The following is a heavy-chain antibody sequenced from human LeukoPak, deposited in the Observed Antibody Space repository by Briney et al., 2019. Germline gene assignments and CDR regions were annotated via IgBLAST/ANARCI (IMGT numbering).Heavy chain of an antibody. CDR2: ITPSGGST. CDR3: ARDGEVASSYGYYYNYMDV. J-gene: IGHJ6*03. D-gene: IGHD5-18*01. V-gene: IGHV1-46*01. Sequence: ASVKVSCKASGYTFTTYYMRWVRQAPGQGLEWMGIITPSGGSTSYAQKFQGRVTMTRDTSTSTVYMELSSLRSEDTAVYYCARDGEVASSYGYYYNYMDVWGKGTTVTVSS. CDR1: GYTFTTYY.